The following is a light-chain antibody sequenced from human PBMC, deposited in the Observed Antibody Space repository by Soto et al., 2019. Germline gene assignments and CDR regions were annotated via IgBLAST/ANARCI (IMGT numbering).Light chain of an antibody. CDR2: DVT. Sequence: QSALTQPPSASGSPGQSVTISCTGTRNDVGGYNYVSWFQQHPGKAPKLLIYDVTTRPSGVPDLFSGSKSGNTASLSVSGLQAEDEATDCCSSYVGGDKVVFGGGTKLPVL. CDR1: RNDVGGYNY. V-gene: IGLV2-8*01. CDR3: SSYVGGDKVV. J-gene: IGLJ3*02.